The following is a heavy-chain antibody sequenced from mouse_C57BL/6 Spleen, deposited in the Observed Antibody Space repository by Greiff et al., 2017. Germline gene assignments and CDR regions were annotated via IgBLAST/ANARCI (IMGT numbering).Heavy chain of an antibody. V-gene: IGHV6-6*01. CDR2: IRNKANNHAT. J-gene: IGHJ1*03. D-gene: IGHD1-1*01. Sequence: EVQVVESGGGLVQPGGSMKLSCAASGFTFSDAWMDWVRQSPEKGLEWVAEIRNKANNHATYYAESVKGRFTISRDDSKSSVYLQMNSLRAEDTGIYYCTRGGSSFYWYFDVWGTGTTVTVSS. CDR1: GFTFSDAW. CDR3: TRGGSSFYWYFDV.